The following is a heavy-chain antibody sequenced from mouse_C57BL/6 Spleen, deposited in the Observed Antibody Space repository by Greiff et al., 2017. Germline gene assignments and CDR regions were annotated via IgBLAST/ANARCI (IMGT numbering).Heavy chain of an antibody. CDR3: TRRHYYGSSYGAMDY. D-gene: IGHD1-1*01. CDR1: GYTFTSYW. V-gene: IGHV1-5*01. J-gene: IGHJ4*01. Sequence: EVQLQQSGTVLARPGASVKMSCKTSGYTFTSYWMHWVKQRPGQGLEWIGAIYPGNSDTSYNQKFKGKAKLTAVTSARSAYMELSSLTNEDSAVYYCTRRHYYGSSYGAMDYWGQGTSVTVSS. CDR2: IYPGNSDT.